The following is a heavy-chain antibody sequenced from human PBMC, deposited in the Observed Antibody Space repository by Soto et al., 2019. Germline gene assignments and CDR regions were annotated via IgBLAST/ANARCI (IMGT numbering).Heavy chain of an antibody. Sequence: TGGSLRLSCAASGFTFSSYWMHWVRQAPGKGLVWVSRINSDGSSTSYADSVKGRFTISRDNAKNTLYLQMNSLRAEDTAVYYCARVFGLAAAGKAGPPNYWGQGTLVTVSS. D-gene: IGHD6-13*01. V-gene: IGHV3-74*01. CDR1: GFTFSSYW. J-gene: IGHJ4*02. CDR2: INSDGSST. CDR3: ARVFGLAAAGKAGPPNY.